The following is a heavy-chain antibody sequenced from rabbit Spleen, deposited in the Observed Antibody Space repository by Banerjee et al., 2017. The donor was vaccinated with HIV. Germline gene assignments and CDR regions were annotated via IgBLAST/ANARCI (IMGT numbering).Heavy chain of an antibody. V-gene: IGHV1S40*01. CDR3: VRDQAGDADYGPYYLNL. Sequence: QSLEESGGGLVKPGASLTLTCKASGFSFNSGYDMCWVRQAPGKGLQWIACIYTGSSGGTYSATWAKGRFTISSHNAQNTLHLQLNSLTVADTATYFCVRDQAGDADYGPYYLNLWGPGTLVTVS. D-gene: IGHD2-1*01. CDR1: GFSFNSGYD. J-gene: IGHJ4*01. CDR2: IYTGSSGGT.